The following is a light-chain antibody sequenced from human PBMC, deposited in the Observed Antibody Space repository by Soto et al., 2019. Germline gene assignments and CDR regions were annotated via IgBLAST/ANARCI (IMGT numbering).Light chain of an antibody. CDR3: QSYDSSLSAWV. V-gene: IGLV1-40*01. Sequence: QSVLTQPPSVSGAPGQRVTISCTGSSTNIGAGYDVHWYRQLPGTAPKLLIYGNSHRPSGVPDRFSGSKSGTSASLAITGLQAEYEADYFCQSYDSSLSAWVFGGGTKLTVL. CDR1: STNIGAGYD. J-gene: IGLJ3*02. CDR2: GNS.